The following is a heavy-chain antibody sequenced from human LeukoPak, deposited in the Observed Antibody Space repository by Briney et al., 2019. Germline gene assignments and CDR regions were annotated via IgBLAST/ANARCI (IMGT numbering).Heavy chain of an antibody. Sequence: SETLSLTCTVSGGSISSYYWSWIRQPPGKGLEWIGYIYYSGSAYYNPSLKSRVTISVDTSKNQFSLKLTSVTAADTAVYYCARGGAYRSDSSGWYVFWGQGTLVTVSS. CDR3: ARGGAYRSDSSGWYVF. D-gene: IGHD6-19*01. J-gene: IGHJ4*02. V-gene: IGHV4-59*01. CDR2: IYYSGSA. CDR1: GGSISSYY.